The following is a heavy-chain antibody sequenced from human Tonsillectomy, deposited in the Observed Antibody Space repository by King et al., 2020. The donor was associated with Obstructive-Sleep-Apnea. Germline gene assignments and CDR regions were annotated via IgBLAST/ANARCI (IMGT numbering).Heavy chain of an antibody. J-gene: IGHJ5*02. CDR1: GGSISRYF. CDR2: IFYTGST. Sequence: LQLQESGPGLVKPSETLSLTCTVSGGSISRYFWSWIRQPPGRGLEWLGYIFYTGSTNYNPSLKSRVSISLDTPKNQFSLKLDSVTAADTAVYYCARGLAAEGWFDPWGQGTLVTVSS. D-gene: IGHD6-25*01. CDR3: ARGLAAEGWFDP. V-gene: IGHV4-59*08.